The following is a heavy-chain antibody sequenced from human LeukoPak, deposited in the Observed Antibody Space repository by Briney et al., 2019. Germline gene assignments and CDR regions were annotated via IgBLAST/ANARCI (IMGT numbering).Heavy chain of an antibody. D-gene: IGHD3-10*01. CDR1: GFTFSTHG. CDR2: IKQDGSEK. CDR3: ARGIPGSYSSYYYYYYYMGV. V-gene: IGHV3-7*01. Sequence: PGGSLRLSCAASGFTFSTHGINWVRQAPGKGLEWVANIKQDGSEKYYVDSVKGRFTISRDNAKNSLYLQMNSLRAEDTAVYYCARGIPGSYSSYYYYYYYMGVWGKGTTVTISS. J-gene: IGHJ6*03.